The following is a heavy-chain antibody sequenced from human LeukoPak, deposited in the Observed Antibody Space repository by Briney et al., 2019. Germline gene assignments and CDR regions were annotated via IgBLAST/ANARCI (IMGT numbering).Heavy chain of an antibody. V-gene: IGHV3-74*01. D-gene: IGHD6-19*01. Sequence: GGSLRLSCATSGFTFTTFWMHWVRQAPGKGLVWVSRINHDGTSANYADSVKGRFTISRDNAKNTVYLQMNSLRAEDTAVYYCARERGYSSGAFDYWGQGTLVTVSS. CDR3: ARERGYSSGAFDY. CDR2: INHDGTSA. CDR1: GFTFTTFW. J-gene: IGHJ4*02.